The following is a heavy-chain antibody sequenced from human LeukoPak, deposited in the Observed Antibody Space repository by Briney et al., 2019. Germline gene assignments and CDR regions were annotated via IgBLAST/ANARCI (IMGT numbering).Heavy chain of an antibody. V-gene: IGHV1-69*13. CDR1: GGTFSSYA. CDR3: ARTTNWGSEAGAWFDP. CDR2: IIPIFGTA. D-gene: IGHD7-27*01. J-gene: IGHJ5*02. Sequence: SVMVSCKASGGTFSSYAISWVRQAPGQGLEWMGGIIPIFGTANYAQKFQGRVTITADESTSTAYMELSSLRSEDTAVYYCARTTNWGSEAGAWFDPWGQGTLVTVSS.